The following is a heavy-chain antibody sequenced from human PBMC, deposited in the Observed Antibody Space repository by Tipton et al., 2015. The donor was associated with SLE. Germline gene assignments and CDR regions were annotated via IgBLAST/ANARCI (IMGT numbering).Heavy chain of an antibody. D-gene: IGHD6-19*01. V-gene: IGHV4-34*01. CDR1: GRSFSSYY. CDR3: AARSGWYGWYFDL. CDR2: ITHSGNT. Sequence: TLSLTCVVYGRSFSSYYWNWIRQPPGKGLEWIAEITHSGNTKYNPSLKSRVTISVDTSKIQFSLKLSSVTAADTAVYYCAARSGWYGWYFDLWGRGTLVTVSS. J-gene: IGHJ2*01.